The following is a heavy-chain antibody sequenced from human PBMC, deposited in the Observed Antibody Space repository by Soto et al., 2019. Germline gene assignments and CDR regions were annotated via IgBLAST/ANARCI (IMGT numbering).Heavy chain of an antibody. CDR3: ARLRVATKHLDY. CDR1: GFTFSSYA. V-gene: IGHV3-30-3*01. Sequence: QVQLVESGGGVVQPGRSLRLSCAASGFTFSSYAMHWVRQAPGKGLEWVAVISSDGSNKYYADSVKGRFTISRDNSKNTLYLQMNSLRAEDTAVYYCARLRVATKHLDYWGQGTLITDSS. D-gene: IGHD5-12*01. J-gene: IGHJ4*02. CDR2: ISSDGSNK.